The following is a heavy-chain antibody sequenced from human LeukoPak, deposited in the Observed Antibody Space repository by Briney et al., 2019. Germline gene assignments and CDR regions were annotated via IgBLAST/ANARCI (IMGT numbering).Heavy chain of an antibody. J-gene: IGHJ3*02. V-gene: IGHV3-23*01. CDR1: GFTFGGFT. CDR2: ILADADAGKT. CDR3: AKLLWFGELPQRGAFDI. D-gene: IGHD3-10*01. Sequence: GGSLRLSCAASGFTFGGFTMAWVRQTPGKGLEWLSGILADADAGKTYYADSVKGRFTIYRDNSRNTLYLQMNNLRADDTAVYFCAKLLWFGELPQRGAFDIWGQGTMVTVSS.